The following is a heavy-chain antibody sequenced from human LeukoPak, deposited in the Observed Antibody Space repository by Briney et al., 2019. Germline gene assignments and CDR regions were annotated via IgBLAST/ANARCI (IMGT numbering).Heavy chain of an antibody. Sequence: SETLSLTCAVSGYSISSGYYWGWIRQPPGKGLEWIGSIYHSGSTYYNPSLKSRVTISVDTSKNQFSLKLRSVTAADTAVYYCARGITIFGVVIDDYFYYWGQGTLVTVSS. CDR2: IYHSGST. D-gene: IGHD3-3*01. J-gene: IGHJ4*02. CDR1: GYSISSGYY. V-gene: IGHV4-38-2*01. CDR3: ARGITIFGVVIDDYFYY.